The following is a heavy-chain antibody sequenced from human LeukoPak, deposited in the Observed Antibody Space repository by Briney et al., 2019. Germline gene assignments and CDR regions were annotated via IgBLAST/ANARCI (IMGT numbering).Heavy chain of an antibody. J-gene: IGHJ4*02. D-gene: IGHD3-9*01. CDR2: IFPADSDT. CDR3: ARNDDWRFDY. CDR1: GYKFTDSW. V-gene: IGHV5-51*04. Sequence: GESLKISCQASGYKFTDSWIAWVRQMPGKGLEWMGIIFPADSDTRYSPSFQGLVTISADKPISTAYLQWNSLKASDTAMYYCARNDDWRFDYWGQGTVVTVSS.